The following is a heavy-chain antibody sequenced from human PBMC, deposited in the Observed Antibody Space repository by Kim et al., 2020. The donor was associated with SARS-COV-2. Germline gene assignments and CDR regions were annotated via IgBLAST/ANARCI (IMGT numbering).Heavy chain of an antibody. D-gene: IGHD1-7*01. V-gene: IGHV4-59*01. Sequence: SETLSLTCTVSGGSISSYYWSWIRQPPGKGLEWIGYIYYSGSTNYNPSLKSRVTISVDMSKNQISLKLSSVTAADTAVYYCGRTGRGTAGFDYYGMDVWGRRTTVTVSS. CDR1: GGSISSYY. J-gene: IGHJ6*02. CDR2: IYYSGST. CDR3: GRTGRGTAGFDYYGMDV.